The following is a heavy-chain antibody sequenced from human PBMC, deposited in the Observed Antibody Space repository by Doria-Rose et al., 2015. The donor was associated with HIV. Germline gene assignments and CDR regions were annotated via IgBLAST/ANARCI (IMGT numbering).Heavy chain of an antibody. V-gene: IGHV2-26*01. D-gene: IGHD6-13*01. CDR2: IFSDDER. CDR3: ARIKSSRWYHKYYFDF. CDR1: GVSLSSPGMG. Sequence: VTLKESGPVLVKPTETLTLTCTVSGVSLSSPGMGGSWIRQPPGKALEWLANIFSDDERSYKTSLKSRLTISRCTSKSQVVLTMTDMDPVDTATYYCARIKSSRWYHKYYFDFWGQGTLVIVSA. J-gene: IGHJ4*02.